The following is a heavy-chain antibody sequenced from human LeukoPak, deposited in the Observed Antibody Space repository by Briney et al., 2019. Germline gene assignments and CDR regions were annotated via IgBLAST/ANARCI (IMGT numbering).Heavy chain of an antibody. CDR3: ARDQEIAAAGTFDY. CDR2: INPNSGGT. V-gene: IGHV1-2*02. J-gene: IGHJ4*02. Sequence: ASVKVSCKASGYTFTCYYMHWVRQAPGQGLEWMGWINPNSGGTNYAQKFQGRGTMTRDTSISTPYMELSRLRSDDTAVYYCARDQEIAAAGTFDYWGQGTLVTVSS. CDR1: GYTFTCYY. D-gene: IGHD6-13*01.